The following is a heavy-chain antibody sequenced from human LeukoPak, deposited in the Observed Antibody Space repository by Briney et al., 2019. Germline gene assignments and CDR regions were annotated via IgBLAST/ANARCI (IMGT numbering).Heavy chain of an antibody. V-gene: IGHV1-69*06. D-gene: IGHD1-1*01. CDR3: ATIPQTVNGY. Sequence: ASVKVSCKASGGTFSSYAISWVRQAPGQGLEWMGGIIPIFGTANYAQKFQGRVTITADKSTSTAYMELRSLRSDDTAVYYCATIPQTVNGYWGQGTLVTVSS. CDR1: GGTFSSYA. J-gene: IGHJ4*02. CDR2: IIPIFGTA.